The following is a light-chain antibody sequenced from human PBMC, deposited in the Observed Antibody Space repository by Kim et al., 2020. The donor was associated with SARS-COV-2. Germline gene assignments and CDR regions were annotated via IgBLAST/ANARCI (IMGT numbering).Light chain of an antibody. CDR2: RNH. V-gene: IGLV10-54*01. Sequence: APPTCTGNINNVANHGPFWLPQHQRHPPDLVSYRNHTRPSGSSERLSASRSGNTASLSITGLQPEDDADYYCSAWHSSLSSVVFGGGTQLTVL. CDR1: INNVANHG. J-gene: IGLJ2*01. CDR3: SAWHSSLSSVV.